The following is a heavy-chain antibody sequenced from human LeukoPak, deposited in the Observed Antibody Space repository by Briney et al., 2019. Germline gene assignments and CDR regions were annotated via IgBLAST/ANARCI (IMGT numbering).Heavy chain of an antibody. CDR1: GFTFSSYS. J-gene: IGHJ3*02. D-gene: IGHD3-10*01. V-gene: IGHV3-48*04. CDR2: ISSSSSTI. CDR3: ARDGALFGVIDAFDI. Sequence: QPGGSLRLSCAASGFTFSSYSMNWVRQAPGKGLEWVSYISSSSSTIYYADSVKGRFTISRDNAKNSLYLQMNSLRAEDTAVYYCARDGALFGVIDAFDIWGQGTMVTVSS.